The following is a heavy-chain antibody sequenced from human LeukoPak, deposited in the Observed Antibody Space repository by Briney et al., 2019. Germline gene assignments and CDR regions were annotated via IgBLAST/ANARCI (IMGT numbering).Heavy chain of an antibody. Sequence: GGSLRLSCAASGFTFSNYAMTWVRQAPGQGLEWVGRIKSKTDGGTTDYAAPVKVRFTISRDDSKNTLYLQMNSLKTEDTALYYCTTTYNYDSSGSIVDYWGQGTLVTVSS. D-gene: IGHD3-22*01. J-gene: IGHJ4*02. V-gene: IGHV3-15*01. CDR3: TTTYNYDSSGSIVDY. CDR2: IKSKTDGGTT. CDR1: GFTFSNYA.